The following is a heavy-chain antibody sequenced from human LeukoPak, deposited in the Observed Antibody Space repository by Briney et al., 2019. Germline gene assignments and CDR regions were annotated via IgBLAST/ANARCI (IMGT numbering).Heavy chain of an antibody. Sequence: GGSLRLSCAASGFTFSSYGMHWVRQAPGKGLEWVSYISSSGSTIYYADSVKGRFTISRDNAKNSLYLQMNSLRAEDTAVYYCARERTMVRGVMPSNWFDPWGQGTLVTVSS. J-gene: IGHJ5*02. CDR1: GFTFSSYG. V-gene: IGHV3-48*04. CDR3: ARERTMVRGVMPSNWFDP. CDR2: ISSSGSTI. D-gene: IGHD3-10*01.